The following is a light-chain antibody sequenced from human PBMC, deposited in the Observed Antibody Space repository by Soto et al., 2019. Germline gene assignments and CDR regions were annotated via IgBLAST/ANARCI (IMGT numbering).Light chain of an antibody. J-gene: IGKJ2*01. CDR3: QQLNNYPYT. CDR1: QGISSY. CDR2: AAS. V-gene: IGKV1-9*01. Sequence: IQLTQSPPSLSASVGDRVTITCRASQGISSYLAWYQQKAGQAPKLLIYAASTLQSGVPSRFSGSGSGTDFTLTISSLQPEDFATYYCQQLNNYPYTFGQGTKVDIK.